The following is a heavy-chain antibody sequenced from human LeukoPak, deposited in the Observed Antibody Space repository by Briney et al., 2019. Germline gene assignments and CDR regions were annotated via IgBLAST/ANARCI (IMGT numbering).Heavy chain of an antibody. D-gene: IGHD3-22*01. J-gene: IGHJ4*02. CDR3: ARDPYDSSSYYYSYFDY. CDR1: GYTFTSYY. V-gene: IGHV1-46*01. CDR2: INPSGGST. Sequence: GASVKVSCKASGYTFTSYYMHWVRQAPGQGLEWMGIINPSGGSTSYAQKFQGRVTMTRDMSTSTVYMELSSLRSDDTAVYYCARDPYDSSSYYYSYFDYWGQGTLVTVSS.